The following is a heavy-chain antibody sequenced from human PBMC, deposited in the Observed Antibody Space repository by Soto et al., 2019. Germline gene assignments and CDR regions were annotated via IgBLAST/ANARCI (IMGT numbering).Heavy chain of an antibody. CDR2: IYYSGST. Sequence: SETLSLTCTVSGGSISSYYWSWIRQPPGKGLEWIGYIYYSGSTNYNPSLKSRVTISVDTSKNQFSLKLSSVTAADTAVYYCAGEAYCGGDCYDHYWGQGTLVTVSS. CDR1: GGSISSYY. CDR3: AGEAYCGGDCYDHY. J-gene: IGHJ4*02. D-gene: IGHD2-21*01. V-gene: IGHV4-59*01.